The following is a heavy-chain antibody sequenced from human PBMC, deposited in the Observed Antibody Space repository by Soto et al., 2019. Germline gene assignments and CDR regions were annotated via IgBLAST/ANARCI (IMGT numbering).Heavy chain of an antibody. V-gene: IGHV3-21*01. CDR3: ARVEYYYGSGSSMDV. D-gene: IGHD3-10*01. CDR1: GFTFSSYS. CDR2: ISSSSSYI. Sequence: GGSLRLSCAASGFTFSSYSMNWVRQAPGKGLEWVSSISSSSSYIYYADSVKGRSTISRDNAKNSLYLQMNSLRAEDTAVYYCARVEYYYGSGSSMDVWGQGTTVTVSS. J-gene: IGHJ6*02.